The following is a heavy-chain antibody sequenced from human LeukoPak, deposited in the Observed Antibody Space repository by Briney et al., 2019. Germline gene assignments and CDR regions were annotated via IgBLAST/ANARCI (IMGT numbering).Heavy chain of an antibody. V-gene: IGHV1-18*01. D-gene: IGHD3-10*01. CDR1: GYTFTSYG. Sequence: ASVKVSCKASGYTFTSYGISWVRQAPGQGLEWMGWISAYNGNTSYAQKLQGRVTMTTDTSTSTAYMELRSLRSDDTAVYYCARDLGYYGSGSYSSMDVWGQGTTLTVSS. CDR3: ARDLGYYGSGSYSSMDV. J-gene: IGHJ6*02. CDR2: ISAYNGNT.